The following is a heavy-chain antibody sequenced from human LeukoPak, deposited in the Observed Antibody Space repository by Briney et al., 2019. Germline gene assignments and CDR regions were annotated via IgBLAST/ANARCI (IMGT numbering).Heavy chain of an antibody. J-gene: IGHJ4*02. CDR1: GFTFTNAW. Sequence: GGSLRLSCAASGFTFTNAWMNWVRQAPGKGLEWVGRIKTNTDGGTTDYATPVKGRFTVSRDDSQNTLYLQMNSLKTEDTAVYFCITNMGPRAPKWGQGTLVTVSS. CDR3: ITNMGPRAPK. D-gene: IGHD1-26*01. CDR2: IKTNTDGGTT. V-gene: IGHV3-15*07.